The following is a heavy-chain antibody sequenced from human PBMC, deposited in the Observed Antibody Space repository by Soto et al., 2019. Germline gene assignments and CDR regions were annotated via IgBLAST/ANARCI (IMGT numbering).Heavy chain of an antibody. D-gene: IGHD6-19*01. CDR3: ARGQWLVLWFDY. Sequence: QVQLVQSGAEVKKPGASVKVSCKASGYTFTSYDINWVRQATGQGLEWMGWMNPNSGNTGYAQKFKGRVTMTRNTSISTAYMELSSLISEDTAVYYCARGQWLVLWFDYWGQGALVTVSS. CDR1: GYTFTSYD. J-gene: IGHJ4*02. CDR2: MNPNSGNT. V-gene: IGHV1-8*01.